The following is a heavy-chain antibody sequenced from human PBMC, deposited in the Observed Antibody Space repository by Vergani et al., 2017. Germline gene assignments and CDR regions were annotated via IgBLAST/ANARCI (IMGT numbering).Heavy chain of an antibody. V-gene: IGHV1-69*01. J-gene: IGHJ6*02. CDR1: GGTFSSYA. CDR3: ASRHMTSFGVVIIKGCYYYGMDV. D-gene: IGHD3-3*01. CDR2: IIPIFGTA. Sequence: QVQLVQSGAEVKKPGSSVKVSCKASGGTFSSYAISWVRQAPGQGLEWMGGIIPIFGTANYAQKFQGSVTITADESTRTAYMELSGLRSTDTAAYYCASRHMTSFGVVIIKGCYYYGMDVWGQGTTVTVSS.